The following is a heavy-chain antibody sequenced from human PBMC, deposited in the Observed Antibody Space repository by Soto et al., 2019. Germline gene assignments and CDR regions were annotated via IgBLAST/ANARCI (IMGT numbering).Heavy chain of an antibody. Sequence: SETLSLTCAVSGGSISNGGYSWSWIRQPPGKALEWIGYIYHSGSTYYNPSLKSRVTISIDRSKNQFSLNLKSVTAADTAVYYCARGMDSENFFDSWGQGTLVTVSS. CDR1: GGSISNGGYS. J-gene: IGHJ4*02. CDR2: IYHSGST. CDR3: ARGMDSENFFDS. V-gene: IGHV4-30-2*01. D-gene: IGHD1-26*01.